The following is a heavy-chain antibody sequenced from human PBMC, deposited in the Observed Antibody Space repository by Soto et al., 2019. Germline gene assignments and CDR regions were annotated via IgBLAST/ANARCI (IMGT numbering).Heavy chain of an antibody. CDR3: ARHIAVPRTRGFYF. CDR2: ISQTVTT. J-gene: IGHJ4*02. D-gene: IGHD6-19*01. V-gene: IGHV4-4*02. Sequence: QVQLQESGPGLVKPSGTLSLTCAVSGGSISDNWWSWVRQPPGKGLEWIGEISQTVTTHYNPSLWSRGTISIDKSKYQFSLNLSAVTAADTAVSYCARHIAVPRTRGFYFWGQGTLVTVFS. CDR1: GGSISDNW.